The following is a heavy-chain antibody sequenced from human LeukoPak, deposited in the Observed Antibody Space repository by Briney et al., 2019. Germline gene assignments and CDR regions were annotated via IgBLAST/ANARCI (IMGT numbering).Heavy chain of an antibody. Sequence: SETLSLTCTVSGGSISGYYWSWIRQPPGKGLEWIGYIYYSGSTNYNPSLKSRVTISVDTSKNQFSLKLSSVTAADTAVYYCARGCSAGTPHNWFDPWGRGTLVTVSS. D-gene: IGHD6-13*01. V-gene: IGHV4-59*01. CDR2: IYYSGST. CDR3: ARGCSAGTPHNWFDP. CDR1: GGSISGYY. J-gene: IGHJ5*02.